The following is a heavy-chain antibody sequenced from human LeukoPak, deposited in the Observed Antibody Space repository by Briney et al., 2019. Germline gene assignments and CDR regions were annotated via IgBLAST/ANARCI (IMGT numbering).Heavy chain of an antibody. CDR2: MYIGGNT. Sequence: SETLSLTCAVSGVSLNLYYWNGVRPPAGKGLEWVGRMYIGGNTNYNPSLQNRVTMSVDTSKNLFFLTLDSVTAADTAVYFCASDNNGWPPKLYSMDVWGQGTTVTVSS. CDR3: ASDNNGWPPKLYSMDV. J-gene: IGHJ6*02. D-gene: IGHD6-19*01. V-gene: IGHV4-4*07. CDR1: GVSLNLYY.